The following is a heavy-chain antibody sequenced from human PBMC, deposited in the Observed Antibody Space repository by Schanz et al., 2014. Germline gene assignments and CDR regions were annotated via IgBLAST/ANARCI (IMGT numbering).Heavy chain of an antibody. Sequence: QVHLQESGPGLVKPSETLSVTCTVSGGSINNYFWTWIRQPAGKGLEWIGRIYSKGISHYNPSLESGVNMSVDTSKNKFSLNLTPVTPADTAIYYCVRVKGEHSGHDDIVYWGQGIQVTVSP. CDR1: GGSINNYF. J-gene: IGHJ4*02. CDR2: IYSKGIS. D-gene: IGHD5-12*01. CDR3: VRVKGEHSGHDDIVY. V-gene: IGHV4-4*07.